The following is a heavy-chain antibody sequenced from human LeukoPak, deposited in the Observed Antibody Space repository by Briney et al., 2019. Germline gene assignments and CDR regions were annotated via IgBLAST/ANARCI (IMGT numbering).Heavy chain of an antibody. CDR3: ARSEAGTTSDY. J-gene: IGHJ4*02. CDR1: GGTFSSYA. CDR2: IIPIFGIA. D-gene: IGHD1-1*01. V-gene: IGHV1-69*04. Sequence: SVKVSCKASGGTFSSYAISWVRQAPGLGLEWMGRIIPIFGIANYAQKFQGRVTITADKSTSTAYMELSSLRSEDTAVYYCARSEAGTTSDYWGQGTLVTVSS.